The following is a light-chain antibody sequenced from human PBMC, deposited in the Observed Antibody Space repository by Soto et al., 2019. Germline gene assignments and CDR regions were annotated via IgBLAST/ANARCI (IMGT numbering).Light chain of an antibody. CDR1: STDVVSYNL. V-gene: IGLV2-23*03. CDR3: CSYAGSSTFGVV. CDR2: EGS. Sequence: QSALTQPASVSGSPGQSITISCTGTSTDVVSYNLVSWYQQHPGKAPKLMIYEGSERPSGVSNRFSGSKSGNTASLTISGLQAEDEADYYCCSYAGSSTFGVVFGGGTKLTVL. J-gene: IGLJ2*01.